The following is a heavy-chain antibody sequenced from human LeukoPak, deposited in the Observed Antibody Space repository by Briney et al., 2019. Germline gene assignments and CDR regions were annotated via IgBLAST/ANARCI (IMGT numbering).Heavy chain of an antibody. J-gene: IGHJ5*01. CDR1: AGSFISSSHH. V-gene: IGHV4-39*01. D-gene: IGHD5-12*01. CDR2: AYYGRTT. CDR3: VRHDGRGGATMGAFDS. Sequence: SETLSLTRTVSAGSFISSSHHWGWIRQSPGKGLEWIGSAYYGRTTYYNPSLDGRVTVSLDTSANQFSLQLNSVTAADTAVYYCVRHDGRGGATMGAFDSWGQGSLVTVSS.